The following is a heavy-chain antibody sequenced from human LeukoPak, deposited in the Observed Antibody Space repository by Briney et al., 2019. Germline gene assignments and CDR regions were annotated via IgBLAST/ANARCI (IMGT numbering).Heavy chain of an antibody. CDR2: ISGSGGST. CDR1: GFTFSSYA. CDR3: ARPLDYFALGSFSDAYDALDI. Sequence: GGSLRLSCAASGFTFSSYAMSWVRQAPGKGLEWVSAISGSGGSTYYADSVKGRFTISRDNSKNTVYLQMNRLRAEDTAVYYCARPLDYFALGSFSDAYDALDIWGQGTMVTVS. D-gene: IGHD3-10*01. J-gene: IGHJ3*02. V-gene: IGHV3-23*01.